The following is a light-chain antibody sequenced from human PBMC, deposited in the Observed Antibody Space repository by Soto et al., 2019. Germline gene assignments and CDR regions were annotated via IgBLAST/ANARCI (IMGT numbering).Light chain of an antibody. J-gene: IGLJ1*01. CDR3: CSYAGGDTFV. CDR2: DAT. V-gene: IGLV2-11*01. CDR1: SGNIGAYNF. Sequence: QSALTQPRSMSGSPGQSVTTSCTGASGNIGAYNFVSWYQLHPDKAPKVIIYDATKRPSGVPDRFSGSKSGNTASLTISGLQAEDEADYYCCSYAGGDTFVFGNGTKVTVL.